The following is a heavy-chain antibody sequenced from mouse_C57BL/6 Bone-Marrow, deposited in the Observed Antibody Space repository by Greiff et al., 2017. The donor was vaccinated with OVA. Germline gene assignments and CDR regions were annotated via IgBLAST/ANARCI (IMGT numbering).Heavy chain of an antibody. D-gene: IGHD2-2*01. CDR1: GFSLTSYA. CDR2: IWTGGGT. CDR3: ARNRVGYLYYAMDY. Sequence: VKLVESGPGLVAPSQSLSITCTVSGFSLTSYAISWVRQPPGKGLEWLGVIWTGGGTNYNSALKSRLSISKDNSKSQVFLKMNSLQTDDTARYYCARNRVGYLYYAMDYWGQGTSVTVSS. J-gene: IGHJ4*01. V-gene: IGHV2-9-1*01.